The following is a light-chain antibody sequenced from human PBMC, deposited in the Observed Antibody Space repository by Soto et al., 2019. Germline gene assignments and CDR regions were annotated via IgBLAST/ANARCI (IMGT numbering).Light chain of an antibody. J-gene: IGKJ1*01. V-gene: IGKV2-28*01. CDR1: PSLLHSSGYNY. CDR3: MQRLQTPWT. Sequence: DIVMTQSPLSLPVTPGEPASISCRSSPSLLHSSGYNYLDWYLQRPGQSPQLLICLGSDRASGVRDSFSGSESGTDFTLKISRGEADDGGVYYCMQRLQTPWTFGHGTKMEI. CDR2: LGS.